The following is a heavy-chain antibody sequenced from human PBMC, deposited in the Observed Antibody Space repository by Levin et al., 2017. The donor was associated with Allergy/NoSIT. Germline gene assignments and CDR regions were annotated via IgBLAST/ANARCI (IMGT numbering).Heavy chain of an antibody. CDR1: GFTFNIYW. D-gene: IGHD3-10*01. V-gene: IGHV3-74*01. CDR3: FASGSYSGY. J-gene: IGHJ4*02. CDR2: IKGDGSTT. Sequence: GGSLRLSCAASGFTFNIYWMHWVRQAPGEGLVWLSRIKGDGSTTAYADSVKGRFTISRDNARNTVYLQMNSLRVEDTAVDYCFASGSYSGYWGQGTLVTVSS.